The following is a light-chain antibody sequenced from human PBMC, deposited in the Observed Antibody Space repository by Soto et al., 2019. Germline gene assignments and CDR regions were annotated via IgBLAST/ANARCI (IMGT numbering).Light chain of an antibody. V-gene: IGKV3-11*01. CDR1: QSVSSY. CDR2: DAS. CDR3: QHGYSTPLT. J-gene: IGKJ4*01. Sequence: EIVMTQSPATLSVSPGERATLSCRASQSVSSYLAWYQQKPGQAPRLLIYDASNRATGIPARFSGSGSGTDFTLTISSLQPEDFATYFCQHGYSTPLTFGGGTKVDIK.